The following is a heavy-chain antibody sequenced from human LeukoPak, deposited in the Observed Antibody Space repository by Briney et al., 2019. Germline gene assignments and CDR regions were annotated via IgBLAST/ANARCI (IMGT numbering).Heavy chain of an antibody. CDR2: ISYDGRNI. CDR3: AKGPLRGTAAAIDY. Sequence: GSLRLSCAASGFTFNIYAMNWVRQAPGKGLEWVAVISYDGRNIHYPDSVKGRFTISRDISTDTLWLQMDSLRTEDTAVYYCAKGPLRGTAAAIDYWGQGTLVTVSS. CDR1: GFTFNIYA. D-gene: IGHD2-2*01. V-gene: IGHV3-30*18. J-gene: IGHJ4*02.